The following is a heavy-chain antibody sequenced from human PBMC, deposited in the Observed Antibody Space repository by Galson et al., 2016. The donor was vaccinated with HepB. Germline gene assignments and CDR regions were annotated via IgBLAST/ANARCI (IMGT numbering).Heavy chain of an antibody. Sequence: SLRLSCAASGFTFSNAWMSWVRQAPGKGLEWVARIKSKTDGGTIDYAAPVKGKFSISRDDSKNTLYLQMNSLKTEDTAVYYCTTDLSTSIYYYNDMDVWGQGTTVTVSS. D-gene: IGHD2-2*01. V-gene: IGHV3-15*01. J-gene: IGHJ6*02. CDR2: IKSKTDGGTI. CDR1: GFTFSNAW. CDR3: TTDLSTSIYYYNDMDV.